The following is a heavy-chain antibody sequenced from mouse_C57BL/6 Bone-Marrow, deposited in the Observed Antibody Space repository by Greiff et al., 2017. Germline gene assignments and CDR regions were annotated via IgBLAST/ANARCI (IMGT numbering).Heavy chain of an antibody. V-gene: IGHV5-6*01. CDR1: GFTFSSYG. J-gene: IGHJ3*01. D-gene: IGHD1-2*01. CDR2: ISSGGSYT. CDR3: ATLRRAY. Sequence: EVQLVESGGDLVKPGGSLKLSCAASGFTFSSYGMSWVRQTPDKRLEWVATISSGGSYTYYPDSVKGRFTISRDNAKNTLYLQMSSLKSEDTAMYYCATLRRAYWGQGTLVTVSA.